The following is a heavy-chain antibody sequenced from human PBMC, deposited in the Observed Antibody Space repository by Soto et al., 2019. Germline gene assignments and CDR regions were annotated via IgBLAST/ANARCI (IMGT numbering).Heavy chain of an antibody. Sequence: GGSLRLSCAASGFNFHDYAMHWVRQIPGKGLEWVSGIGWNSATIGYADSVKGRFSISRDNAKNSLYLQMNSLRPEDTALYYCAKVSYDAIAVPGTFGVFDIWGQGTLVTVSS. D-gene: IGHD6-19*01. CDR3: AKVSYDAIAVPGTFGVFDI. J-gene: IGHJ3*02. CDR1: GFNFHDYA. CDR2: IGWNSATI. V-gene: IGHV3-9*01.